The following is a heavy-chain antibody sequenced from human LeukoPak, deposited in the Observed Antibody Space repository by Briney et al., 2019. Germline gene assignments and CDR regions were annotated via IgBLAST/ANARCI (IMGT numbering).Heavy chain of an antibody. CDR1: GYTFTGYY. CDR3: ARDWWGQNYFDY. V-gene: IGHV1-2*02. J-gene: IGHJ4*02. CDR2: INPNSGGT. Sequence: ASVKVSCKASGYTFTGYYMHRVRQAPGQGLEWMGWINPNSGGTNYAQKFQGRVTMTRDTSISTAYMELSRLRSDDTAVYYCARDWWGQNYFDYWGQGTLVTISS. D-gene: IGHD2-21*02.